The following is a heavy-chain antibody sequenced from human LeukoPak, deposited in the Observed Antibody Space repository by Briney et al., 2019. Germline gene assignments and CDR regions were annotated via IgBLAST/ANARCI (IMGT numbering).Heavy chain of an antibody. D-gene: IGHD6-19*01. CDR1: GGTLSSYY. V-gene: IGHV3-48*02. CDR3: AGGGDSGWAIDN. J-gene: IGHJ4*02. Sequence: GGSLRLSCTLSGGTLSSYYMNWVRQAPGKGLEWISYIDTKSGTKYYADSMRGRFTISRDNAKNSLFLQINSLRDEDTALYYCAGGGDSGWAIDNWGQGTLVVVSS. CDR2: IDTKSGTK.